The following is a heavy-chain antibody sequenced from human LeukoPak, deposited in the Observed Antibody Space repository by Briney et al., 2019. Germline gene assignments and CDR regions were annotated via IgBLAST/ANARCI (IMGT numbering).Heavy chain of an antibody. D-gene: IGHD2-15*01. J-gene: IGHJ4*02. V-gene: IGHV3-23*01. Sequence: GGSLRLSCAASGFTFSSYAMSWVRQAPGKGLGWVSAISGSGGSTYYADSVEGRFTISRDNSKNTLYLQMNSLRAEDTAVYYCASHVSYCSGGGCYSSGYYFDYWGQRTLVTVSS. CDR3: ASHVSYCSGGGCYSSGYYFDY. CDR1: GFTFSSYA. CDR2: ISGSGGST.